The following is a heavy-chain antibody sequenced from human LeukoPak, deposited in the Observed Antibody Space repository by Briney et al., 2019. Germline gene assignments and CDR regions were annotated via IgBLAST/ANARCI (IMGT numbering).Heavy chain of an antibody. CDR1: GYTFTSYD. J-gene: IGHJ6*02. D-gene: IGHD2-15*01. V-gene: IGHV1-8*01. CDR3: ARGQYCSGGSCYVDYYYYGMDV. CDR2: MNPNSGNT. Sequence: ASVKVSCKASGYTFTSYDINWVRQATGQGLEWMGWMNPNSGNTGYAQKFQGRVTMTRNTSISTAYMELSSLRSEDTAVYYCARGQYCSGGSCYVDYYYYGMDVWGQGTTVTVSS.